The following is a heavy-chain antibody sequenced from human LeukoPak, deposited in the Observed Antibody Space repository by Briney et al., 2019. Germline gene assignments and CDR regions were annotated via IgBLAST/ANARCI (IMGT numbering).Heavy chain of an antibody. J-gene: IGHJ4*02. Sequence: ASVKVSCKASGYTFTGYYMHWVRQAPGQGLEWMGWINPNSGGTNYAQKFKGRVTMTRDTSISTAYMELSRLRSDDTAVYYCASTPQDGHDPAENFDYWGQGTLVTVSS. CDR2: INPNSGGT. CDR1: GYTFTGYY. V-gene: IGHV1-2*02. D-gene: IGHD4-17*01. CDR3: ASTPQDGHDPAENFDY.